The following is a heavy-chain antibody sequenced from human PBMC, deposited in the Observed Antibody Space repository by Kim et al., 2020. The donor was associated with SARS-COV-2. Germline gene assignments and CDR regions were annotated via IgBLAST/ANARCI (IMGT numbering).Heavy chain of an antibody. CDR3: AKGQLPIVATIADY. D-gene: IGHD5-12*01. J-gene: IGHJ4*02. CDR1: GFTFDDYA. CDR2: ISWNSGSI. Sequence: GGSLRLSCAASGFTFDDYAMHWVRQAPGKGLEWVSGISWNSGSIGYADSVKGRFTISRDNAKNSLYLQMNSLRAEDTALYYCAKGQLPIVATIADYWGQGTLVTVSS. V-gene: IGHV3-9*01.